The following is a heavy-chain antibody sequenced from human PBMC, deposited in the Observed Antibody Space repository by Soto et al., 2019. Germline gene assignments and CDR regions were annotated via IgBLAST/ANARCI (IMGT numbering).Heavy chain of an antibody. V-gene: IGHV1-18*01. CDR2: ISAYNGNT. D-gene: IGHD3-10*01. J-gene: IGHJ6*02. Sequence: ASVKVSCKASGYTFTSYGISWVRQAPGQGLEWMGWISAYNGNTNYAQKLQGRVTMTTDTSTSTAYMELRSLRSDDTAVYYCARVVLWFGELNGMGVWGQGTTVTVSS. CDR1: GYTFTSYG. CDR3: ARVVLWFGELNGMGV.